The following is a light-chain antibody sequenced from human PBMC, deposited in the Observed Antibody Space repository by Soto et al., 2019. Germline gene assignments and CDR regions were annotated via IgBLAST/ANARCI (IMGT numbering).Light chain of an antibody. Sequence: DIQMTQSPSSLSASVGDRVTITCRASQTIIRYLNWYQQKPGRAPNLLFYAASNLQSGVPSRFSGSASGTQFTLTISSLQHEDFATYYCQQSYSTLFSFGPGTKVAIK. CDR1: QTIIRY. V-gene: IGKV1-39*01. CDR2: AAS. J-gene: IGKJ3*01. CDR3: QQSYSTLFS.